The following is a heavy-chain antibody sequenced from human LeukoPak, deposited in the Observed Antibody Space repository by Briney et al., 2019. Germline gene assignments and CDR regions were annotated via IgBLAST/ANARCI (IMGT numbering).Heavy chain of an antibody. CDR2: IYHSGST. Sequence: SETLSLTCAVSGGSISSSNWWSWVRQPPGKGLEWIGEIYHSGSTNYNPSLKSRVTISVDKSKNQFSLKLSSVTAADTAVYYCARVGYSSGWYAEYFQHWGQGTLVTVSS. CDR3: ARVGYSSGWYAEYFQH. J-gene: IGHJ1*01. D-gene: IGHD6-19*01. CDR1: GGSISSSNW. V-gene: IGHV4-4*02.